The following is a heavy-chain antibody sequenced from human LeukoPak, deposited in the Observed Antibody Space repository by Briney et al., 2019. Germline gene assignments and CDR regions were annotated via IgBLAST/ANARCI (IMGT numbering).Heavy chain of an antibody. J-gene: IGHJ6*03. CDR2: INWNGGST. CDR1: GFTFDDYG. CDR3: AREGPQINYYYYYYMDV. Sequence: TGGSLRLSCAASGFTFDDYGMSWVRQAPGKGLEWVSGINWNGGSTGYADSVKGRFTISRDNAKNSLYLQMNSLRAEDTALYYCAREGPQINYYYYYYMDVWGKGTTVTVSS. D-gene: IGHD3-16*01. V-gene: IGHV3-20*04.